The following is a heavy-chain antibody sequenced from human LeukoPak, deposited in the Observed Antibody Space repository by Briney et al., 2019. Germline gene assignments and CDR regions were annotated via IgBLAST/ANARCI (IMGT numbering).Heavy chain of an antibody. V-gene: IGHV3-13*01. J-gene: IGHJ6*02. D-gene: IGHD1-26*01. CDR1: GFTFSSYA. CDR2: IGTAGDT. Sequence: GGSLRLSCAASGFTFSSYAMSWVRQATGKGLEWVSAIGTAGDTYYPGSVKGRFTISRENAKNSLYLQMNSLRAEDTAVYYCARVKRSGSYYWVYYYYGMDVWGQGTTVTVSS. CDR3: ARVKRSGSYYWVYYYYGMDV.